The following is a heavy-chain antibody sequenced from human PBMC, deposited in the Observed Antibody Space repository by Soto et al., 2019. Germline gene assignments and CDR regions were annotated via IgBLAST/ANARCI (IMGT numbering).Heavy chain of an antibody. J-gene: IGHJ4*02. D-gene: IGHD3-10*01. V-gene: IGHV3-30-3*01. CDR1: GFTFNNYA. CDR3: ARPPLVRPGGFDY. Sequence: QVQLVESGGGVVQPGRSLRLSCAASGFTFNNYAMHWVRQAPGKGLEWVAVISYDGGNKYYADSVKGRFTVSRDNSKNTVYLQMDSLKTDDTAVYYCARPPLVRPGGFDYWGQGTLVTVSS. CDR2: ISYDGGNK.